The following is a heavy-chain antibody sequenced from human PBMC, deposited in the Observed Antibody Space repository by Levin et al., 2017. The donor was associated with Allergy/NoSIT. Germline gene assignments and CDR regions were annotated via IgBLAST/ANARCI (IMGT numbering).Heavy chain of an antibody. J-gene: IGHJ4*02. Sequence: KTGGSLRLSCAASGFAFSDFTMNWVRQAPGKGLEWVASLDTTSTWIYYADSLRGRFTISRDNAWNSVFLQMNSLRAEDTAVYYCTKGGRFNYGYDSWGQGTLVTVSS. CDR1: GFAFSDFT. D-gene: IGHD5-18*01. CDR3: TKGGRFNYGYDS. CDR2: LDTTSTWI. V-gene: IGHV3-21*01.